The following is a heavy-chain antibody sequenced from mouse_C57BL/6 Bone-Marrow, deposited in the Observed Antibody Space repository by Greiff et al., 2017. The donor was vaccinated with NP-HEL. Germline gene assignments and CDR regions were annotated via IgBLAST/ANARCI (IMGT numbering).Heavy chain of an antibody. D-gene: IGHD2-1*01. CDR3: ARRIYYGKYYYAMDY. J-gene: IGHJ4*01. V-gene: IGHV5-9*01. Sequence: EVQLVESGGGLVKPGGSLKLSCAASGFTFSSYTMSWVRQTPEKRLEWVATISGGGGNTYYPDSVKGRFTISRDNAKNTLYLQMSSLRSEDTALYYCARRIYYGKYYYAMDYWGQGTSVTVSS. CDR1: GFTFSSYT. CDR2: ISGGGGNT.